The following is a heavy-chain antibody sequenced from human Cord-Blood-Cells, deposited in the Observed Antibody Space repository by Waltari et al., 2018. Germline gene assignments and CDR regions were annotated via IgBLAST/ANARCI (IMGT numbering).Heavy chain of an antibody. J-gene: IGHJ4*02. CDR3: AREEGYSN. CDR2: ISSSSTI. Sequence: DVELVEAGGGLVQPGGSLRTPCEASGSTFSRYSMNWVRQAPGKGLEWVSYISSSSTIYYADSVKGRFTISRDNAKNSLYLQMNSLRDEDTAVYYCAREEGYSNWGQGTLVTVSS. V-gene: IGHV3-48*02. D-gene: IGHD4-4*01. CDR1: GSTFSRYS.